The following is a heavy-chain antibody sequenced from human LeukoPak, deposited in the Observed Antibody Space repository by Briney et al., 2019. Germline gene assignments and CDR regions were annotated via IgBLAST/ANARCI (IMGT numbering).Heavy chain of an antibody. J-gene: IGHJ4*02. CDR2: IYYSGST. CDR1: GGSISSSSYY. Sequence: PSETLSLTCTVSGGSISSSSYYWGWIRQPPGKGLEWIGSIYYSGSTYYNPSLKSRVTMSVDTSKNQFSLKLSSVTAADTAVYYCARDSYYGSGTYLGDYWGQGTLVTVSS. V-gene: IGHV4-39*07. CDR3: ARDSYYGSGTYLGDY. D-gene: IGHD3-10*01.